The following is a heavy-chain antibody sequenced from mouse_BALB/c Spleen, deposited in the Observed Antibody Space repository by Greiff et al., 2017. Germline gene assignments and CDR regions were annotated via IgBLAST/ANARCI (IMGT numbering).Heavy chain of an antibody. V-gene: IGHV5-4*02. CDR1: GFTFSDYY. Sequence: EVKLVESGGGLVQPGGSRKLSCAASGFTFSDYYMYWVRQTPEKRLEWVATISDGGSYTYYPDSVKGRFTISRDNAKNNLYLQMSSLKSEDTAMYYCARDRDSYYYGSREGTWFAYWGQGTLVTVSA. D-gene: IGHD1-1*01. J-gene: IGHJ3*01. CDR3: ARDRDSYYYGSREGTWFAY. CDR2: ISDGGSYT.